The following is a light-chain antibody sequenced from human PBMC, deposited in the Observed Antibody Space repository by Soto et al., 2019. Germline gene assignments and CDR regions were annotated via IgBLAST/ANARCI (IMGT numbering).Light chain of an antibody. J-gene: IGKJ1*01. Sequence: DIQMTQSPSSLSASVGDRVTSTCRASQSISSYLSWYQQKPGKVPKLLIYAASSLQGGVPSRFSGSGSGTDFTLTISSLQPEDFATYYCQQSFSAPWTFGQGTKVDIK. CDR2: AAS. CDR1: QSISSY. V-gene: IGKV1-39*01. CDR3: QQSFSAPWT.